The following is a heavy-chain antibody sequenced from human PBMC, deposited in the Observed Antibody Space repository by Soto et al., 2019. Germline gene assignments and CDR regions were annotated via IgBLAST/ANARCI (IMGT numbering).Heavy chain of an antibody. CDR2: IIPIFGTA. D-gene: IGHD2-2*01. CDR1: GGTFSSYA. V-gene: IGHV1-69*06. Sequence: ASVKVSCKASGGTFSSYAISWVRQAPGQGLEWMGGIIPIFGTANYAQKFQGRVTITADKSTSTAYMELSSLRSEDTAVYYCARKGAAASYYYYGMDVWGQGTTVTVSS. CDR3: ARKGAAASYYYYGMDV. J-gene: IGHJ6*02.